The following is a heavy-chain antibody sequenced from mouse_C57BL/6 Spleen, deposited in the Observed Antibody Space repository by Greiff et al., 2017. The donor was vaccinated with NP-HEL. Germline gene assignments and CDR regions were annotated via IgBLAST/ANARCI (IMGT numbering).Heavy chain of an antibody. V-gene: IGHV3-6*01. CDR2: ISYDGSN. D-gene: IGHD2-3*01. J-gene: IGHJ2*01. Sequence: EVKLQESGPGLVKPSQSLSLTCSVTGYSITSGYYWNWIRQFPGNKLEWMGYISYDGSNNYNPSLKNRISITRDTSKNQFFLKLNSVTTEDTATYYCARGERWLPYFDYWGQGTTLTVSS. CDR1: GYSITSGYY. CDR3: ARGERWLPYFDY.